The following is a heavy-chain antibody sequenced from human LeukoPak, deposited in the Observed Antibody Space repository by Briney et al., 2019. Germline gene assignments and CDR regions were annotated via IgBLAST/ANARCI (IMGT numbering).Heavy chain of an antibody. CDR2: IYYSGST. V-gene: IGHV4-59*01. CDR3: ARVNAYYYGSGSYSHFDY. J-gene: IGHJ4*02. D-gene: IGHD3-10*01. CDR1: GGSISSYY. Sequence: SETLSLTCTVSGGSISSYYWSWIRQPPGKGLEWIGYIYYSGSTNYNPSLKSRVTISVDTFKNQFSLKLSSVTAADTAVYYCARVNAYYYGSGSYSHFDYWGQGTLVTVSS.